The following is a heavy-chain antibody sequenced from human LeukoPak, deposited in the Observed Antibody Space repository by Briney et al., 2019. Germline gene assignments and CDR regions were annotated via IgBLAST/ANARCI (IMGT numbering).Heavy chain of an antibody. Sequence: ASVKVSCKVSGYTLTELSMHWVRQAPGKGLEWMGGFDPEDGETIYAQKFQGRVTMTEDTSTDTAYMELSSLRSEDTAVYYCARDQYDSVWGSHRPYFDSWGQGTLVTVSS. CDR1: GYTLTELS. V-gene: IGHV1-24*01. CDR3: ARDQYDSVWGSHRPYFDS. J-gene: IGHJ4*02. D-gene: IGHD3-16*02. CDR2: FDPEDGET.